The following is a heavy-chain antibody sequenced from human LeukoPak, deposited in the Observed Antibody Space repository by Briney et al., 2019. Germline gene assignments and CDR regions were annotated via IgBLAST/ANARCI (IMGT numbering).Heavy chain of an antibody. V-gene: IGHV4-34*01. CDR1: GGSFSGYY. D-gene: IGHD4-23*01. CDR3: ARGRMTTVGTAWDWYFDL. Sequence: PSETLSLTCAVYGGSFSGYYWSWIRQPPGKGLEWIGEINHSGSTNYNPSLKGRVTISVDTSKNQFTLKLSSVTAADTAVYYCARGRMTTVGTAWDWYFDLWGRGTLVTVSS. J-gene: IGHJ2*01. CDR2: INHSGST.